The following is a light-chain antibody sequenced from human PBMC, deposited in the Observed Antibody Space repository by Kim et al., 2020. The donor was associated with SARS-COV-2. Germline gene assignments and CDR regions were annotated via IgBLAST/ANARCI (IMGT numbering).Light chain of an antibody. CDR3: QSYDSSLSVYYV. Sequence: RVTLSCTGRSSNIGAGYDVHWYQPLPGPAPKLLIYGNSNRPSGVPDRFSGSKSGTSASLAITGLQAEDEADYYCQSYDSSLSVYYVFGTGTKVTVL. V-gene: IGLV1-40*01. CDR1: SSNIGAGYD. J-gene: IGLJ1*01. CDR2: GNS.